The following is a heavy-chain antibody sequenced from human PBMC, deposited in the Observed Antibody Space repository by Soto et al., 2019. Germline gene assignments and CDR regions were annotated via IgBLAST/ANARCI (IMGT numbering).Heavy chain of an antibody. CDR1: GGTFSIYA. CDR3: AREATYYDILTGYWALDWFDP. V-gene: IGHV1-69*13. CDR2: IIPIFGTA. J-gene: IGHJ5*02. Sequence: SVKVSCKASGGTFSIYAISGVLQAPVRWREWMGGIIPIFGTANYAQKFQGRVTITADESTSTAYMELSSLRSEDTAVYYCAREATYYDILTGYWALDWFDPWGQGTLVTVSS. D-gene: IGHD3-9*01.